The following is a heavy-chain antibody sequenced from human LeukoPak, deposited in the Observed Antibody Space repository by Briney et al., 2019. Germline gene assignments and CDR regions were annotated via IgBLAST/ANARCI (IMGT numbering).Heavy chain of an antibody. V-gene: IGHV1-8*01. CDR2: MNPNSGNT. CDR3: AREVVSVYYYYGMDV. D-gene: IGHD3-22*01. J-gene: IGHJ6*02. Sequence: ASVKVSCKASGYTFTSYDINWVRQATGQGLEWMGWMNPNSGNTGYAQKFQGRVTMTRNTSISTAYMELSSLRSEDTAVYYCAREVVSVYYYYGMDVWGQGTTVTVSS. CDR1: GYTFTSYD.